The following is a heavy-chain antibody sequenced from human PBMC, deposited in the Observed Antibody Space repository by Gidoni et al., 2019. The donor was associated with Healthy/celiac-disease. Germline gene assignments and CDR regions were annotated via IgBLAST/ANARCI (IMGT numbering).Heavy chain of an antibody. CDR3: ARQGAAGIYYYYYYGMDV. Sequence: QLQLQESGPGLVKPSETLSITCTVSGGSISSSSYYWGWIRQPPGKGLEWIGSIYYSGSTYYNPSLKSRVTISVDTSKNQFSLKLSSVTAADTAVYYCARQGAAGIYYYYYYGMDVWGQGTTVTVSS. CDR2: IYYSGST. V-gene: IGHV4-39*01. CDR1: GGSISSSSYY. J-gene: IGHJ6*02. D-gene: IGHD6-13*01.